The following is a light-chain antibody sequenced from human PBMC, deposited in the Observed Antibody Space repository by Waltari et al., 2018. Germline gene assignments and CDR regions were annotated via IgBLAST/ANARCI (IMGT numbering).Light chain of an antibody. V-gene: IGKV1-16*01. CDR2: RAS. CDR3: QQYKTFPLT. CDR1: QGISKF. J-gene: IGKJ4*01. Sequence: DIQITQSPSSLAASVGDRVTSTCRASQGISKFLAWFRQKPGKAPESLISRASSLQSGVPSRFSGSGSGTDFTLTISSLQPEDFASYYCQQYKTFPLTFGGGTKVEIK.